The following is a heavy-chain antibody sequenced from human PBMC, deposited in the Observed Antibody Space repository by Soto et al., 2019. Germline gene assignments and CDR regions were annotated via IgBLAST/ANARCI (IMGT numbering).Heavy chain of an antibody. CDR1: GFTFSNYY. Sequence: PGGSLRLSCAASGFTFSNYYMSWVRQAPGKGLEWVSYISSIGTNRYYAESVEGRFTISRDNAKKSLYLQMNSPRAEDTAVYYCARDREYSPYGLDVWGQGTTVTVSS. D-gene: IGHD5-12*01. J-gene: IGHJ6*02. V-gene: IGHV3-11*01. CDR3: ARDREYSPYGLDV. CDR2: ISSIGTNR.